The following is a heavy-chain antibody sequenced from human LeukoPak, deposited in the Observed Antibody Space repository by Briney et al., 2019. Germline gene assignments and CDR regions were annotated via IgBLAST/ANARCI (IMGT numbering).Heavy chain of an antibody. D-gene: IGHD3-10*01. CDR1: GGTFSSYA. CDR3: ARGRYYGSGSYIY. V-gene: IGHV1-69*05. CDR2: IIPIFGTA. Sequence: SVKVSCKASGGTFSSYAISWVRQAPGQGLEWMGRIIPIFGTANYAQKFQGRVTITTDESTSTAYMELSSLRSEDTAVYYCARGRYYGSGSYIYWGQGTLVTVSS. J-gene: IGHJ4*02.